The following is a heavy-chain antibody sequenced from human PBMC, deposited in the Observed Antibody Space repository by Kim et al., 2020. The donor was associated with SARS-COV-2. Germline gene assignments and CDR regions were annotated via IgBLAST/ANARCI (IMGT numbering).Heavy chain of an antibody. CDR2: MNPNSGNT. V-gene: IGHV1-8*01. J-gene: IGHJ5*02. Sequence: ASVKVSCKASGYTFTSYDINWVRQATGQGLEWMGWMNPNSGNTGYAQKFQGRVTMTRNTSISTAYMELSSLRSEDTAVYYCARGKDVLRYFDWLPTYNWFDPWGQGTLVTVSS. D-gene: IGHD3-9*01. CDR3: ARGKDVLRYFDWLPTYNWFDP. CDR1: GYTFTSYD.